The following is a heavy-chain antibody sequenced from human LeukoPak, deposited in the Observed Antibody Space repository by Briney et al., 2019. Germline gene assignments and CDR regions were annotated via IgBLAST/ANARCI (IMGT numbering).Heavy chain of an antibody. J-gene: IGHJ3*02. CDR2: FDPEDGET. Sequence: ASVKVSCKVSGYTLTELSMHWVRQAPGKGLEWMGGFDPEDGETIYAQKFQGRVTMTRNTSISTAYMELSSLRSEDTAMYYCARDAAMVRGETFDIWGQGTMVTVSS. CDR1: GYTLTELS. V-gene: IGHV1-24*01. D-gene: IGHD3-10*01. CDR3: ARDAAMVRGETFDI.